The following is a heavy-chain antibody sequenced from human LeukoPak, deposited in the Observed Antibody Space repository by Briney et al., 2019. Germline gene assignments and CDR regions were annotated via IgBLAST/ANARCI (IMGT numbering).Heavy chain of an antibody. V-gene: IGHV3-23*01. CDR1: GFTFSSYG. CDR2: ISGSGGST. D-gene: IGHD2-2*02. CDR3: AKSSPRGYCSSTSCYTREILVY. J-gene: IGHJ4*02. Sequence: PGRSLRLSCAASGFTFSSYGMHWVRQAPGKGLEWVSAISGSGGSTYYADSVKGRFTISRDNSKNTLYLQMNSLRAEDTAVYYCAKSSPRGYCSSTSCYTREILVYWGQGTLVTVSS.